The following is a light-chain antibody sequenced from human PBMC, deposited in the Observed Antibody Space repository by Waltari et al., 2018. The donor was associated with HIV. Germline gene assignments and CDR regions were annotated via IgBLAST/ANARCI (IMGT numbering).Light chain of an antibody. CDR3: QQYYDWPLT. CDR1: QSAYSN. CDR2: GAS. J-gene: IGKJ4*01. V-gene: IGKV3-15*01. Sequence: EIVMTQSPVTLSVSPGERATLSCRASQSAYSNLAWYQQKPGQAPRLVIYGASTRATGIPARFSGSGSGTEFTLTISSLQSEDFALYYCQQYYDWPLTFGGGTKVEIK.